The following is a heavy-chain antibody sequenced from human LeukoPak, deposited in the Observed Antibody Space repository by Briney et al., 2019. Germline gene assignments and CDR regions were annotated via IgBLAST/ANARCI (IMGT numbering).Heavy chain of an antibody. CDR2: IKQDGSEK. Sequence: GGSLRLSCAASGFTFSSYWMSWVRQAPGKGLEWVANIKQDGSEKYYVDSVKGRFTISRDNAKNSLYLQMNSLRAEDTAVYYCARVIGIAARPYYFDYWGQGTLVTVSS. V-gene: IGHV3-7*01. CDR1: GFTFSSYW. J-gene: IGHJ4*02. CDR3: ARVIGIAARPYYFDY. D-gene: IGHD6-6*01.